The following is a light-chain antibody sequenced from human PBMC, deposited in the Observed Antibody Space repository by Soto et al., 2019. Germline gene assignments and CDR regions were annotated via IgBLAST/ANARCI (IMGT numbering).Light chain of an antibody. V-gene: IGLV2-23*01. CDR2: EAS. CDR3: CSHAGSGTVV. Sequence: QSALTQPASVSGSPGQSITISCTGTSSDVGSYNLVSWYQQHPGNAPKLMIYEASKRPSGVSNRFSGSKSGSTASLTISGLQSDDEADYYCCSHAGSGTVVFGGGTKLTVL. J-gene: IGLJ2*01. CDR1: SSDVGSYNL.